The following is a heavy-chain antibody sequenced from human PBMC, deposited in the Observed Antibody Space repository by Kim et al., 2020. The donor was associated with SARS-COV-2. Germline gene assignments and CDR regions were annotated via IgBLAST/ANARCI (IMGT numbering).Heavy chain of an antibody. Sequence: KFQGRVTITADKSTSTAYMGLSSLRSEDTAVYYCARDGMVVPAAVAVFDPWGQGTLVTVSS. V-gene: IGHV1-69*04. J-gene: IGHJ5*02. CDR3: ARDGMVVPAAVAVFDP. D-gene: IGHD2-2*01.